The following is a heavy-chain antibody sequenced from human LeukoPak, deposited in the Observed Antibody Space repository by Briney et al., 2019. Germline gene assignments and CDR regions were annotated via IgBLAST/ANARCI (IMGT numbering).Heavy chain of an antibody. CDR3: AKVTGCSSTSCYGGYYYYGMDV. Sequence: GGSLRLSSAASRFTFNSYAMSWVRLAPGTGLEYVSALSGSCGSTYYADSVKGRFTISRDNSKNTLYLQMNSLRTDDTAVYYCAKVTGCSSTSCYGGYYYYGMDVWGQGTTVTVSS. D-gene: IGHD2-2*01. J-gene: IGHJ6*02. CDR2: LSGSCGST. V-gene: IGHV3-23*01. CDR1: RFTFNSYA.